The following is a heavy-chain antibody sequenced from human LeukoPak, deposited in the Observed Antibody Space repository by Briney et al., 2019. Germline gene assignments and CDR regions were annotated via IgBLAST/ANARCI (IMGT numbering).Heavy chain of an antibody. V-gene: IGHV3-30*03. CDR3: ARDCYDFWSGFHYYYGMDV. CDR2: ISYDGSNK. Sequence: GGSLRLSCAASGFTFSSYGMHWVRQAPGKGLEWVAVISYDGSNKYYADSVKGRFTISRDNSKNTLYLQMNSLRAEDTAVYYCARDCYDFWSGFHYYYGMDVWGQGTTVTVSS. D-gene: IGHD3-3*01. J-gene: IGHJ6*02. CDR1: GFTFSSYG.